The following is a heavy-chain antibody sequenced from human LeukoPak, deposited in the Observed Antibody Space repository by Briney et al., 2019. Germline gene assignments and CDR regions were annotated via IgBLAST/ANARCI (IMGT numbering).Heavy chain of an antibody. CDR3: ARGGAAGGTDAFDI. CDR1: GFSFSFYS. CDR2: ISTGSSTI. D-gene: IGHD6-13*01. V-gene: IGHV3-48*01. Sequence: PGGSLRLSCTTYGFSFSFYSMNWVRQAPGKGLEWVSFISTGSSTIYYADSVKGRFTISRDNSKNSLYLQMNSLRAEDTAVYYCARGGAAGGTDAFDIWGQGTMVTVSS. J-gene: IGHJ3*02.